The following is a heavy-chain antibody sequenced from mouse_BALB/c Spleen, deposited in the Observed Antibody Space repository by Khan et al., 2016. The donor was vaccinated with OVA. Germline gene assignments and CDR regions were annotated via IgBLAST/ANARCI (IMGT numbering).Heavy chain of an antibody. CDR3: ARKSGDDFDY. Sequence: EVQLQQSGPELVKPGASVKISCKASGYSFTGYFMNWVMQSHGKSLEWIGRINPHIGETLYNQKFKGKATLTVDESSRTVHMELRSLASEDSAVYYCARKSGDDFDYWGQGTTLTVSS. V-gene: IGHV1-20*02. CDR2: INPHIGET. J-gene: IGHJ2*01. CDR1: GYSFTGYF. D-gene: IGHD2-13*01.